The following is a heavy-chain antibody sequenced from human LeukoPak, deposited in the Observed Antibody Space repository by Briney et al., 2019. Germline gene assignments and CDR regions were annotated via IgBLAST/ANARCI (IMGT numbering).Heavy chain of an antibody. D-gene: IGHD6-19*01. J-gene: IGHJ4*02. CDR1: GFTFSSYW. Sequence: QPGGSLRLSCAASGFTFSSYWMHWVRQAPGKGLVWASRIISDGSSATHADSVKGRFTVSRDNAKNTLYLQMNSLRAEDTAVYYCASQGGDSGWYQMEDYWGQGTLVTVSS. CDR2: IISDGSSA. CDR3: ASQGGDSGWYQMEDY. V-gene: IGHV3-74*01.